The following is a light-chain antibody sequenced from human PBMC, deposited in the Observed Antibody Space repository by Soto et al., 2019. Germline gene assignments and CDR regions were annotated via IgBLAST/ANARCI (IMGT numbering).Light chain of an antibody. V-gene: IGKV3-20*01. Sequence: EIVLTQSPGTLSLSPGERATLSCRASQSVSSSYLAWYQQKPGQAPRLLIYGASSRATGIPDRFSGSGSGTDFTLTISRLEPEYFAVYYCQQYGISPVTFGQGIKVEIK. CDR2: GAS. CDR3: QQYGISPVT. CDR1: QSVSSSY. J-gene: IGKJ1*01.